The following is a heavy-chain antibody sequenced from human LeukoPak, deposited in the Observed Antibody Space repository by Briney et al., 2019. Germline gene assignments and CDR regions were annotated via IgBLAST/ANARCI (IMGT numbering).Heavy chain of an antibody. V-gene: IGHV1-24*01. J-gene: IGHJ3*02. CDR1: GYTLTELS. CDR3: ATWGLFAYQLTQQGVGDDAFDI. D-gene: IGHD2-2*01. Sequence: GASVKVSCKVSGYTLTELSMHWVRQAPGKGLEWMGGFDPEDGETIYAQKFQGRVTMTEDTSTDTAYMELSSLRSEDTAVYYCATWGLFAYQLTQQGVGDDAFDIWGQGTMVTVSS. CDR2: FDPEDGET.